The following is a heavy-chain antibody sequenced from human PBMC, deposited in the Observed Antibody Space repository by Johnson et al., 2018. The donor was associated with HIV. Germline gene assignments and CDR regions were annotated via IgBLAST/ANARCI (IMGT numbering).Heavy chain of an antibody. CDR1: GFAFSDYY. Sequence: QVQLVESGGGLVQPGGSLRLSCAASGFAFSDYYMAWIRQAPGKGLEWVAVISYDGSNKYYADSVKGRFTISRDNSKNALYLQMNSLRAEDTAVYYCAREGEVGRAFDIWGQGTMVTVSS. D-gene: IGHD3-16*01. V-gene: IGHV3-30*04. J-gene: IGHJ3*02. CDR2: ISYDGSNK. CDR3: AREGEVGRAFDI.